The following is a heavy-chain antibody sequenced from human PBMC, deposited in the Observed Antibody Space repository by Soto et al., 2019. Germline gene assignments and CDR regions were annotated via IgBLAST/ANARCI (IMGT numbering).Heavy chain of an antibody. D-gene: IGHD6-13*01. CDR1: GFTFSSYA. J-gene: IGHJ4*02. CDR2: ISYDGSNK. V-gene: IGHV3-30-3*01. CDR3: ARGSRSSSLNLADY. Sequence: QVQLVESGGGVVQPGRPLRLSCAASGFTFSSYAMHWVRQAPGKGLEWVAVISYDGSNKYYADSVKGRFTISRDNSKNTLYLQMNSLRAEDTAVYYCARGSRSSSLNLADYWGQGTLVTVSS.